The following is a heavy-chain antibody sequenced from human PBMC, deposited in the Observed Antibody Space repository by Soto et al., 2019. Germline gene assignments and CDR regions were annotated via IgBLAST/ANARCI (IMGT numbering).Heavy chain of an antibody. CDR1: GGSITGTTNY. CDR3: ARRTPLYASESSRFDP. D-gene: IGHD3-10*01. CDR2: VDYTGST. J-gene: IGHJ5*02. V-gene: IGHV4-39*01. Sequence: SETLSLTCTVSGGSITGTTNYWGWIRQPPGKGLEWIGTVDYTGSTNYNPSLESRVTISVDTSKNQFSLNLRSVTAADTAVYYCARRTPLYASESSRFDPWGQGALVTVSS.